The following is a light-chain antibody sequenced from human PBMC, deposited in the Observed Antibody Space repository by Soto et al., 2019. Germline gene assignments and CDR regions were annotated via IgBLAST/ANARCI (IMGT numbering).Light chain of an antibody. V-gene: IGKV3-11*01. J-gene: IGKJ1*01. CDR1: QSVSSY. CDR2: DAS. CDR3: QQRGNWPLT. Sequence: EIVLTQSPATLSLSPGERATLSCRASQSVSSYFAWYLQIPGQAPRLLIYDASNRATGIPARFSGSGSGTDFTLTISSLEPDDFAVYSCQQRGNWPLTFGQGTKVEIK.